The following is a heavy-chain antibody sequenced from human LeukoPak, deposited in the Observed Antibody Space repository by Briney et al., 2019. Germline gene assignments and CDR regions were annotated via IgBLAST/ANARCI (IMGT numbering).Heavy chain of an antibody. CDR3: ARIENYIPEDWFDP. V-gene: IGHV4-4*02. J-gene: IGHJ5*02. CDR1: GGSISSSNW. D-gene: IGHD5-24*01. Sequence: SGTLSLTCAVSGGSISSSNWWNWVRQPPGKGLQWIGEIYRGGSTNYNPSLKSRVTLSVDTSKNQFSLKLSSVTAADTAVYYCARIENYIPEDWFDPWGQGTLVTVSS. CDR2: IYRGGST.